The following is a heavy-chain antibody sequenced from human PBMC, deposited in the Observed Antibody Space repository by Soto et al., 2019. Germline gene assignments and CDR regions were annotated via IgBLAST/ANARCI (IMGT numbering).Heavy chain of an antibody. CDR1: GFTFSSYS. J-gene: IGHJ6*03. CDR3: ARVRSGTYYYYYYYMDV. Sequence: EVQLVESGGGLVQPGGSLRLSCAASGFTFSSYSMNWVRQAPGKGLEWVSYISSSSSTIYYADSVKGRFTISRDNAKNSLYLQMNSLRAEDTAVYYCARVRSGTYYYYYYYMDVWGKGTTVTVSS. D-gene: IGHD1-7*01. CDR2: ISSSSSTI. V-gene: IGHV3-48*01.